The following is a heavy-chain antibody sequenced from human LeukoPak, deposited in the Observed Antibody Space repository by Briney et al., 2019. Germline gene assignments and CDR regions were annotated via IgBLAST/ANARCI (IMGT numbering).Heavy chain of an antibody. J-gene: IGHJ6*02. CDR3: TNTLGVVAIYYYYGMDV. CDR2: ISGSGGST. Sequence: PGGSLRLSCAASGFTFSSYAMSWVRQAPGKGLEWVSAISGSGGSTYYADSVKGRFTISRDNSKNTLYLQMNSLRAEDTAVYYCTNTLGVVAIYYYYGMDVWGQGTTVTVSS. D-gene: IGHD2-15*01. V-gene: IGHV3-23*01. CDR1: GFTFSSYA.